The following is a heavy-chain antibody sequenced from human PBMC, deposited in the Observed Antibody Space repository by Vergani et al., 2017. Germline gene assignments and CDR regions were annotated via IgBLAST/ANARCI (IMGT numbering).Heavy chain of an antibody. Sequence: QVQLQESGPGLVKPSQTLSLTCTVSGGSISSGGYYWSWIRQHPGKGLEWIGYIYYSGSTNYNPSLKSRVTISVDTSKNQFSLKLSSVTAADTAVYYCARDVPAAMAEDAFDIWGQGTMVTVSS. CDR3: ARDVPAAMAEDAFDI. CDR1: GGSISSGGYY. D-gene: IGHD2-2*01. J-gene: IGHJ3*02. CDR2: IYYSGST. V-gene: IGHV4-31*03.